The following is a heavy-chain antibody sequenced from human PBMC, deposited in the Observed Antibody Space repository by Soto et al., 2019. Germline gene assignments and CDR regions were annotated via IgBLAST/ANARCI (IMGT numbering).Heavy chain of an antibody. CDR3: ARQGAALRDYYYGLDV. Sequence: QVQLVQSGAEVKKPGSSVKVSCKASGGTFSSYAISWVRQAPGQGLEWRGGIIPIFGTANYAQQFQGRVTITADETTSTAYMELSSLRSEYTAGYYCARQGAALRDYYYGLDVWGQGTTVTVSS. D-gene: IGHD6-25*01. V-gene: IGHV1-69*12. CDR1: GGTFSSYA. CDR2: IIPIFGTA. J-gene: IGHJ6*02.